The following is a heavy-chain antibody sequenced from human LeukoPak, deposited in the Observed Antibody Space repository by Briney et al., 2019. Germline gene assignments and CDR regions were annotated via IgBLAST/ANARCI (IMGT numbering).Heavy chain of an antibody. CDR3: ARSLYKIDSSGYYYYDY. Sequence: GGSLRLSCAASGFTFSSYSMNWVRQAPGKGLEWVSSISSSSSYIYYADSVKGRFTISRDNARNSLYLQMNSLRAEDTAVYYCARSLYKIDSSGYYYYDYWGQGTLVTVSS. D-gene: IGHD3-22*01. J-gene: IGHJ4*02. CDR2: ISSSSSYI. V-gene: IGHV3-21*01. CDR1: GFTFSSYS.